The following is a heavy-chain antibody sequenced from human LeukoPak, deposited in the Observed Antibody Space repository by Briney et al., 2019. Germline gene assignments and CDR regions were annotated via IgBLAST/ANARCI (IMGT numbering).Heavy chain of an antibody. V-gene: IGHV4-59*01. J-gene: IGHJ3*02. CDR3: ACGTTVTTLNAFDI. CDR2: IYYSGST. Sequence: SETLSLTCTVSGGSISSYYWSWIRQPPGKGLEWIGYIYYSGSTNYNPSLKSRVTISVDTSKSQFSLKLSSVTAADTAVYYCACGTTVTTLNAFDIWGQGTMVTVSS. CDR1: GGSISSYY. D-gene: IGHD4-17*01.